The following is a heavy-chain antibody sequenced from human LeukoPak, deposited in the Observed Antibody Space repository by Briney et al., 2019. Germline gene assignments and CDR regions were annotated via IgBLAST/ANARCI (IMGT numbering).Heavy chain of an antibody. Sequence: SETLSLTCAVYGGSSSGYYWSWIRQPPGKGLEWIGEINHSGSTNYNPSLKSRVTISVDTSKNQFSLKLSSVTAADTAVYYCARAVEYCSGGSCYPDYYYGMDVWGQGTTVTVSS. V-gene: IGHV4-34*01. CDR1: GGSSSGYY. J-gene: IGHJ6*02. CDR2: INHSGST. CDR3: ARAVEYCSGGSCYPDYYYGMDV. D-gene: IGHD2-15*01.